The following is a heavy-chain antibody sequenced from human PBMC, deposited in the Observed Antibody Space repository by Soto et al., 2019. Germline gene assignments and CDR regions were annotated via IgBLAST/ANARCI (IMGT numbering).Heavy chain of an antibody. CDR3: ARDCGKGYGMDV. Sequence: VQLVESGGGLVQTGGSLRLSCAASGFTFNYYNMNWVRQAPGNGLEWVSYISSRSSTIYYADSVKGRFTISRDNAKNSLYLRMNSLRDEDTAVYYCARDCGKGYGMDVWGQGTTVTVSS. J-gene: IGHJ6*02. CDR2: ISSRSSTI. CDR1: GFTFNYYN. V-gene: IGHV3-48*02.